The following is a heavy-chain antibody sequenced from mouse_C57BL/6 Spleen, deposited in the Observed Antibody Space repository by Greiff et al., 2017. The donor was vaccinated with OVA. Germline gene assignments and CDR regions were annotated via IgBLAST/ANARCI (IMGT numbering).Heavy chain of an antibody. CDR1: GYTFTSYW. Sequence: QVQLQQSGAELVKPGASVKMSCKASGYTFTSYWITWVKQRPGQGLEWIGDIYPGSGSTNYNEKFKSKATLTVDTSSSTAYMQLSSLTSEDSAVYYCARSSGGPGGGYWGQGTTLTVSS. CDR3: ARSSGGPGGGY. CDR2: IYPGSGST. V-gene: IGHV1-55*01. D-gene: IGHD1-1*01. J-gene: IGHJ2*01.